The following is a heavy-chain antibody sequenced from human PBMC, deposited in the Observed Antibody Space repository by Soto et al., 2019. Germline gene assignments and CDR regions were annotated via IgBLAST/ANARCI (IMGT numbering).Heavy chain of an antibody. CDR2: IYPGDSDT. D-gene: IGHD6-6*01. Sequence: GESLKISCQGSGYRFSSYWICWVRQMPGKDLEWMGIIYPGDSDTRYSPSFQGQVTISADKSLRTAYLQWTSLKASDTALYYCARTRSFTLGFYYDGMDVWGQGTTVTVSS. CDR1: GYRFSSYW. CDR3: ARTRSFTLGFYYDGMDV. V-gene: IGHV5-51*01. J-gene: IGHJ6*02.